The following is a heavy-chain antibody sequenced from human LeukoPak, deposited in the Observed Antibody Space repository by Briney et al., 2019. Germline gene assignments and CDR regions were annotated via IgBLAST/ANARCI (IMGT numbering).Heavy chain of an antibody. CDR1: GFTFGRYD. J-gene: IGHJ5*02. D-gene: IGHD2-15*01. V-gene: IGHV3-13*01. CDR2: IGTAGDT. Sequence: GGSLRLSCAASGFTFGRYDMHWVRQATGKGLEWVSAIGTAGDTYYPGSVKGRFTISRENAKNSLYLQMNSLRAGDTAVYYCARGGYCSGGSCYLGSSWFDPWGQGTLVTVSS. CDR3: ARGGYCSGGSCYLGSSWFDP.